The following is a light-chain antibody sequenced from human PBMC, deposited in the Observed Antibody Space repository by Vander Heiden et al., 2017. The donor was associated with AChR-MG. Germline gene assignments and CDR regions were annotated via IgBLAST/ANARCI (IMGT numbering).Light chain of an antibody. J-gene: IGKJ5*01. Sequence: EIVMTQSPATLSVSPGDTATLSCRASQSVNNNLAWYQQKPGQTPRLLIFDASTRAPSIPARFSGSAYGTEFTLTISSLQSEDFAVYYCQQYYKWPPITFGQGTRLKIK. CDR1: QSVNNN. V-gene: IGKV3-15*01. CDR3: QQYYKWPPIT. CDR2: DAS.